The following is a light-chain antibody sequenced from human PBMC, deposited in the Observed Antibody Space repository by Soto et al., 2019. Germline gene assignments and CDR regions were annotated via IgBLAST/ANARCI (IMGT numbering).Light chain of an antibody. CDR1: SSDIGGYNY. V-gene: IGLV2-14*01. CDR3: SSYTSSSTLVV. J-gene: IGLJ2*01. Sequence: QSALTQPASVSGSPGQSITISCTGTSSDIGGYNYVSWYRQHPGKAPKLIIYDVSNRPSGVSNRFSGSKSGNTASLTISGLQAEDEADYYCSSYTSSSTLVVFGGGTKLTVL. CDR2: DVS.